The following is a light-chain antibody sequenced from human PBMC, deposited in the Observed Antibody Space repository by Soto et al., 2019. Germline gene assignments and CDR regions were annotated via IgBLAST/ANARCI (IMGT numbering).Light chain of an antibody. CDR1: QGISTY. V-gene: IGKV1-9*01. CDR2: SAS. Sequence: IPLTQSPSSLSASVGDRVTITCRARQGISTYLAWYQQKPGKAPKLLIYSASTLQGGVPSRFSGSGSGTDFSLTISSLQPEDVATYYCQYLNSFPLTFGGGTKVEIK. J-gene: IGKJ4*02. CDR3: QYLNSFPLT.